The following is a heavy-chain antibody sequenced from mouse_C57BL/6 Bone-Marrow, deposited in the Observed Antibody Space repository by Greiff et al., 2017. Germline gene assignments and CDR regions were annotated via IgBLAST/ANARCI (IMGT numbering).Heavy chain of an antibody. Sequence: VQLQQSGTVLARPGASVKMSCKTSGYTFTSYWMHWVKQRPGQGLEWIGAIYPGNSDTSYNQKFKGKAKLTAVTSASTAYMELSSLTNENSAVYDCSGKFYYYGSSYGIAYWGQGTLVTVSA. V-gene: IGHV1-5*01. CDR3: SGKFYYYGSSYGIAY. D-gene: IGHD1-1*01. J-gene: IGHJ3*01. CDR2: IYPGNSDT. CDR1: GYTFTSYW.